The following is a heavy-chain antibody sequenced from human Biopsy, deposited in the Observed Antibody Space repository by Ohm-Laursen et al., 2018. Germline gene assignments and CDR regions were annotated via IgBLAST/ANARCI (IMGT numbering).Heavy chain of an antibody. CDR2: VYYTGST. CDR3: ARDRGYYSDRTVPGYFDL. D-gene: IGHD3-22*01. Sequence: GTLSLTCPVSGDSISTYYWSWIRQPPGKGLQWIGYVYYTGSTDYNPSLQSRVTISVDTSKNHFSLRLRSVTPADTAIYYCARDRGYYSDRTVPGYFDLWGRGTLVTVSS. V-gene: IGHV4-59*01. CDR1: GDSISTYY. J-gene: IGHJ2*01.